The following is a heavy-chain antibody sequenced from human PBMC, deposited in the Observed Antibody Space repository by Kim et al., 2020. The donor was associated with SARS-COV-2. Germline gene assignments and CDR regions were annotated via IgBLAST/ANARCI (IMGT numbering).Heavy chain of an antibody. D-gene: IGHD6-19*01. CDR1: GGSISSYY. J-gene: IGHJ5*02. CDR2: IYYSGST. V-gene: IGHV4-59*13. CDR3: ARSPPGVAGTWYNWFDP. Sequence: SETLSLTCTVSGGSISSYYWSWIRQPPGKGLEWIGYIYYSGSTNYNPSLKSRVTISVDTSKNQFSLKLSSVTAADTAVYYCARSPPGVAGTWYNWFDPWGQGTLVTVSS.